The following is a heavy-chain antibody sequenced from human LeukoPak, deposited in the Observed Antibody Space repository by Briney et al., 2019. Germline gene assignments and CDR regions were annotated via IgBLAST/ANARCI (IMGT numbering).Heavy chain of an antibody. CDR1: GVSISSYY. V-gene: IGHV4-59*08. D-gene: IGHD1-26*01. CDR2: IFYSGNT. CDR3: ARLAAISGSDYPDD. Sequence: SETLSLTCTVSGVSISSYYWSWIRQPPGKGREWIGYIFYSGNTIYNPSLRSRVTISADTSKNHFSLRLRSVTAADTAVYYCARLAAISGSDYPDDWGQGTLVTVSS. J-gene: IGHJ4*02.